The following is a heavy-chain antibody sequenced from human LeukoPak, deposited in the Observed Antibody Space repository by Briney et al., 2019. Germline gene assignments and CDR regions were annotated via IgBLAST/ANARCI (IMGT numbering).Heavy chain of an antibody. J-gene: IGHJ4*02. Sequence: GESLRLSCAASGFTFTIAWMSWVRQAPGKGLEWVGRIYSKTDGGTADYATAVKGRFTISRDDSEKTLYLQMNSLKIEDTAVYYCATGPLDYWGQGTLVTVSS. CDR3: ATGPLDY. V-gene: IGHV3-15*05. CDR1: GFTFTIAW. CDR2: IYSKTDGGTA.